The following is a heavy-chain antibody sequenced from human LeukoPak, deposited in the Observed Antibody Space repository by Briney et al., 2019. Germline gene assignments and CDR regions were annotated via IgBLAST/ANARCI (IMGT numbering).Heavy chain of an antibody. CDR2: IYYSGST. D-gene: IGHD5-18*01. J-gene: IGHJ4*02. Sequence: PSETLSLTCTVSGGSISSYSWSWFRQPPGKGLEWIGYIYYSGSTNYNPSLKSRVTISVDTSKNQFSLKLSSVTAADTAVYYCARSNSYGPYYFDYWGQGTLVTVSS. CDR3: ARSNSYGPYYFDY. V-gene: IGHV4-59*01. CDR1: GGSISSYS.